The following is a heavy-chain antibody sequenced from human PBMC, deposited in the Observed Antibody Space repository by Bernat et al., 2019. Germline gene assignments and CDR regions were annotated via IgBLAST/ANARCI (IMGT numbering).Heavy chain of an antibody. CDR1: GFTFSSYG. CDR2: ISYDGSNK. Sequence: QVQLVESGGGVVQPGRSLRLSCAASGFTFSSYGMHWVRQAPGKGLEWVAVISYDGSNKYYADSVKGRFTISRDNSKNTLYLQMNSLRAEDTAVYYCAKDLEDTAMVTGGAFDIRGQGTMVTVSS. CDR3: AKDLEDTAMVTGGAFDI. J-gene: IGHJ3*02. D-gene: IGHD5-18*01. V-gene: IGHV3-30*18.